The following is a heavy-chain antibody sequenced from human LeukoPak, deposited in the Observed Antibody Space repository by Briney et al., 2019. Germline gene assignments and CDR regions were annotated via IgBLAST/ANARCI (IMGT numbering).Heavy chain of an antibody. D-gene: IGHD2-2*01. V-gene: IGHV1-2*02. CDR2: INPNSGGT. CDR1: GYTFTGYY. CDR3: ARSWAIVVVPAAMGYNWFDP. J-gene: IGHJ5*02. Sequence: ASVKVSCKASGYTFTGYYMHWVRQAPGQGLEWMGWINPNSGGTNYAQKFQGRVTMTRDTSISTAYMELSRLRSDDTAVYYCARSWAIVVVPAAMGYNWFDPWGQGTLVTVSS.